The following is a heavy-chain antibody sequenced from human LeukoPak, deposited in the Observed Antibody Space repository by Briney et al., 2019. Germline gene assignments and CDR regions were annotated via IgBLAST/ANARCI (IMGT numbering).Heavy chain of an antibody. V-gene: IGHV4-39*01. D-gene: IGHD3/OR15-3a*01. Sequence: PSETLSLTCTVSGGSISSSSYYWGWLRQPPGKGLEWIGSIYYSGSTYYNPSLKSRVTISVDTSKNQFSLKLSSVTAANTAVYYCARLSTMGLTFDYWGQGTLVTVSS. CDR1: GGSISSSSYY. CDR3: ARLSTMGLTFDY. J-gene: IGHJ4*02. CDR2: IYYSGST.